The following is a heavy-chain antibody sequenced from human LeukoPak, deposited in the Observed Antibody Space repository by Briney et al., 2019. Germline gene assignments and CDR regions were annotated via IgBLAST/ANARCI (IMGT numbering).Heavy chain of an antibody. CDR3: AKGNWAVAGYNWFDP. V-gene: IGHV3-7*03. D-gene: IGHD6-19*01. CDR2: IKQDGSEK. J-gene: IGHJ5*02. Sequence: PGGSLRLSCAASGFTFSSYAMSWVRQAPGKGLEWVANIKQDGSEKYYVDSVKGRFTISRDNSKNTLYLQMNSLRAEDTAVYYCAKGNWAVAGYNWFDPWGQGTLVTVSS. CDR1: GFTFSSYA.